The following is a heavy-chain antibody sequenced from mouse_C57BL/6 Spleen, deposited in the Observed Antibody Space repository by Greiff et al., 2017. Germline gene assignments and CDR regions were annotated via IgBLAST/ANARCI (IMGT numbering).Heavy chain of an antibody. CDR3: ARRCTVVPFAD. V-gene: IGHV1-26*01. CDR1: GYTFTDYY. CDR2: INPNNGGT. D-gene: IGHD1-1*01. Sequence: VQLQQSGPELVKPGASVKISCKASGYTFTDYYMNWVKQSHGQSLEWIGDINPNNGGTSYNQKFKGKATLTVDKSTSPAYMELRSLTAEDSAVYYCARRCTVVPFADWGQGTLVTVSA. J-gene: IGHJ3*01.